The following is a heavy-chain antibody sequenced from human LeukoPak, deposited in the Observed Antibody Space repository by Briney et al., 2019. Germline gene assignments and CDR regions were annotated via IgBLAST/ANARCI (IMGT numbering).Heavy chain of an antibody. CDR3: VRIWEGAY. CDR2: INTDGSIT. D-gene: IGHD1-26*01. CDR1: GFSFHPYS. Sequence: GGSLRLSCAASGFSFHPYSMNWVRQAPGKGLVWVSRINTDGSITSYADSVKGRFTISRDNAKNTLYLQMNSLRAEDTAVYYCVRIWEGAYWGQGTLVTVSS. V-gene: IGHV3-74*01. J-gene: IGHJ4*02.